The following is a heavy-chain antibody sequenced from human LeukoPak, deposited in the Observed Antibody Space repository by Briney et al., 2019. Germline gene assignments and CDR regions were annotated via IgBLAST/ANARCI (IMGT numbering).Heavy chain of an antibody. Sequence: PGGSLRLSCAASGFSFYAYSVTWVRQAPGKGPEWVASIDSSGDFVFYADSVKGRFTITRDNAKNTLYLQMNSLRAEDTAVYYCARDVVVAAYYYYGMDVWGQGTTVTVSS. CDR2: IDSSGDFV. V-gene: IGHV3-21*01. CDR3: ARDVVVAAYYYYGMDV. D-gene: IGHD2-15*01. J-gene: IGHJ6*02. CDR1: GFSFYAYS.